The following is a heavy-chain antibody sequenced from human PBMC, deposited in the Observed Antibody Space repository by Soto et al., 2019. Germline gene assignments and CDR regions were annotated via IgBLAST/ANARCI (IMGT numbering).Heavy chain of an antibody. J-gene: IGHJ5*02. CDR3: AXDYYDFWSGPASGWFDP. CDR1: GGTFSSYA. CDR2: IIPIFGTA. Sequence: SVKVSCKASGGTFSSYAISWVRQAPGQGLEWKGGIIPIFGTANYAQKFQGRVTITADESTSTAYMELSSLRSEDTAVYYCAXDYYDFWSGPASGWFDPWGQGTLVTVSS. V-gene: IGHV1-69*13. D-gene: IGHD3-3*01.